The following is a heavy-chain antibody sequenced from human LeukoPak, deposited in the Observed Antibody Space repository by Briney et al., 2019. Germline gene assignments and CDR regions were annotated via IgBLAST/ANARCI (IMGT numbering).Heavy chain of an antibody. V-gene: IGHV4-39*07. CDR3: ATAPPNYGDYSVGFDP. J-gene: IGHJ5*02. D-gene: IGHD4-17*01. CDR2: IYYSGST. CDR1: GGSISSSSYY. Sequence: SSETLSLTCTVSGGSISSSSYYWGWIRQPPGKGLEWIGSIYYSGSTYYNPSLKSRVTISVDTSKNQFSLKLSSVTAADTAVYYCATAPPNYGDYSVGFDPWGQGTLVTVSS.